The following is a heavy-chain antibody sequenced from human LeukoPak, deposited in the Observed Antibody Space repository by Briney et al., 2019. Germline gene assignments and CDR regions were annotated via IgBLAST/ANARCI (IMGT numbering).Heavy chain of an antibody. Sequence: GGSLRLSCAASGFTFSSYAMTWVRQAPGKGLEWVAVIWYDGSNKYYADSVKGRFTISRDNSKNTLYLQMNSRRAEDTAVYYCARENSVYYYYGMDVWGQGTTVTVSS. J-gene: IGHJ6*02. V-gene: IGHV3-33*08. D-gene: IGHD1/OR15-1a*01. CDR2: IWYDGSNK. CDR1: GFTFSSYA. CDR3: ARENSVYYYYGMDV.